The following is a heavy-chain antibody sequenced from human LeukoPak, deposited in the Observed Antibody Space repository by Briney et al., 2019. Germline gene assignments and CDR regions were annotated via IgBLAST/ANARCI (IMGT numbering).Heavy chain of an antibody. CDR2: ISQDENKQ. D-gene: IGHD3-9*01. CDR1: GFIFTDYW. Sequence: PGGSLRLSCAASGFIFTDYWMNWVRQAPGKGLQWVSIISQDENKQYHVESVKGRFTISRDNAKNSLYLQMNSLRDEDTAVYSCARVLSWSSDHWGQGTLVTVSS. CDR3: ARVLSWSSDH. V-gene: IGHV3-7*01. J-gene: IGHJ4*02.